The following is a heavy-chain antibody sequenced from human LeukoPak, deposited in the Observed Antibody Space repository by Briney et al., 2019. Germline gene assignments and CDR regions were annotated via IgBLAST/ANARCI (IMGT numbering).Heavy chain of an antibody. CDR2: INHSGST. CDR3: ARSRGALFDY. Sequence: LETLSLTCAVYGGSFSGYYWSWIRQPPGKGLEWIGEINHSGSTNYNPSLKSRVTISVDTSKNQFSLKLSSVTAADTAVYYCARSRGALFDYWGQGTLVTVSS. D-gene: IGHD3-10*01. V-gene: IGHV4-34*01. CDR1: GGSFSGYY. J-gene: IGHJ4*02.